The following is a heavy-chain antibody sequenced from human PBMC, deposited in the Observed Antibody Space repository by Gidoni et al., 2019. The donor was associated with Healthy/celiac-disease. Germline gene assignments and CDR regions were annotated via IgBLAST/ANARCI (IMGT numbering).Heavy chain of an antibody. V-gene: IGHV3-33*01. CDR3: ARGEGYSSSFVQGADAFDI. CDR2: IWYDGSNK. CDR1: GFTFSSYG. Sequence: QVQLVESGGGVVQPGRSLRLSCAASGFTFSSYGLHWVRQAPGKGLEWVAVIWYDGSNKYYADSVKGRFTISRDNSKNTLYLQMNSLRAEDTAVYYCARGEGYSSSFVQGADAFDIWGQGTMVTVSS. D-gene: IGHD6-13*01. J-gene: IGHJ3*02.